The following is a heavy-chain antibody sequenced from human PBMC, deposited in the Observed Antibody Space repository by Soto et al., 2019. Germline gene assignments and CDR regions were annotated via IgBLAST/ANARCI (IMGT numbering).Heavy chain of an antibody. D-gene: IGHD2-2*01. V-gene: IGHV3-30-3*01. Sequence: QVQLVESGGGVVQPGRSPRLSCAASGFTFSSYAMHWVRQAPGKGLEWVAVISYDGSNKYYADSVKGRFTISRDNSKNTLYLQMNSLRAEDTAVYYCASDMPFDYWGQGTLVTVSS. J-gene: IGHJ4*02. CDR3: ASDMPFDY. CDR1: GFTFSSYA. CDR2: ISYDGSNK.